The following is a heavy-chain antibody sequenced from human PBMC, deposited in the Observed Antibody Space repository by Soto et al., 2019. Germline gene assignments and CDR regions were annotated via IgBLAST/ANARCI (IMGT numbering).Heavy chain of an antibody. J-gene: IGHJ4*02. V-gene: IGHV4-59*03. D-gene: IGHD3-9*01. CDR1: GGSISSYY. CDR3: AGSPLQYLLIDY. Sequence: QVQLQESGPGLVKPSETLSLTCTVSGGSISSYYWSWIRQPPGKGLEWIGYIYYTGTNNYNPSLKIRVTISVDTSMNQFSLKLSSVTAADTAVYYCAGSPLQYLLIDYWGQGTLVTASS. CDR2: IYYTGTN.